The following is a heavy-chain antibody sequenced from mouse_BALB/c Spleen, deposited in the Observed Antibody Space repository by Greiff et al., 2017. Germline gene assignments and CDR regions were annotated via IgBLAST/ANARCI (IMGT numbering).Heavy chain of an antibody. Sequence: QVTLKVSGPGILQPSQTLSLTCSFSGFSLSTYGIGVGWIRQPSGKGLEWLAHIWWNDNKYYNTALKSRLTISKDTSNNQVFLKIASVDTADTATYYCARIAYYYAMDDWGQGTSVTVSS. CDR1: GFSLSTYGIG. J-gene: IGHJ4*01. CDR2: IWWNDNK. V-gene: IGHV8-11*01. CDR3: ARIAYYYAMDD.